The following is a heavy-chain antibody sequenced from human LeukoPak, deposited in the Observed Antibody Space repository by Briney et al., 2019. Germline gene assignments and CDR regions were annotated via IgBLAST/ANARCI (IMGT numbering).Heavy chain of an antibody. CDR2: ISTYNGNT. D-gene: IGHD4-17*01. CDR1: GYTFTSYG. J-gene: IGHJ4*02. CDR3: AREATVTTYYFDY. Sequence: ASVKVSCKASGYTFTSYGISWVRQAPGQGLEWMGWISTYNGNTNYAQKLQGRVSMTTDTSTSTAYMDLRSLRSDDTAVYYCAREATVTTYYFDYWGQGTLVTVSS. V-gene: IGHV1-18*01.